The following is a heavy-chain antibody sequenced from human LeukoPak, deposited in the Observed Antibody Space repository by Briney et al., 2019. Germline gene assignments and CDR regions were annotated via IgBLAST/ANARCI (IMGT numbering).Heavy chain of an antibody. D-gene: IGHD6-19*01. J-gene: IGHJ4*02. Sequence: GRSLRLSCAASGFTFSSYAMHWVRQAPGKGLEWVAVISYDGSNKYYADSVKGRFTISRDNSKNTLYLQTNSLRAEDTAVYYCARGTHTYSSGWYDYWGQGTLVTVSS. CDR1: GFTFSSYA. V-gene: IGHV3-30-3*01. CDR2: ISYDGSNK. CDR3: ARGTHTYSSGWYDY.